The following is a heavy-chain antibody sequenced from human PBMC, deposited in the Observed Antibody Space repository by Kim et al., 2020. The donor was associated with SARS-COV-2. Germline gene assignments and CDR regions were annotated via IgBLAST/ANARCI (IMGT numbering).Heavy chain of an antibody. D-gene: IGHD3-16*01. V-gene: IGHV4-39*02. CDR1: GGSISSSSYY. J-gene: IGHJ4*02. CDR2: IYYSGST. CDR3: AREVRRGLWDY. Sequence: SQTLSLTCTVSGGSISSSSYYWGWIRQPPGKGLEWIGSIYYSGSTYYNPSLKSRVTISVDTSKNQFSLKLSSVTAADTAVYYCAREVRRGLWDYWGQGTLVTVSS.